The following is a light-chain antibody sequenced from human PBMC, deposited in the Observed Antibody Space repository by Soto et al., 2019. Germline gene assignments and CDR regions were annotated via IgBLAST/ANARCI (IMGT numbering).Light chain of an antibody. J-gene: IGKJ4*01. CDR1: QSVLYSSNNKNY. CDR3: EQYYTNALT. Sequence: DIVMTQSPDSLAVSLGERATINCKSSQSVLYSSNNKNYLAWYQQKPGQPPKLLIYWASTRESGVPDRSSGSGSGTDSTLTINSLQTEDVAVYSCEQYYTNALTFGGGTEVVVK. V-gene: IGKV4-1*01. CDR2: WAS.